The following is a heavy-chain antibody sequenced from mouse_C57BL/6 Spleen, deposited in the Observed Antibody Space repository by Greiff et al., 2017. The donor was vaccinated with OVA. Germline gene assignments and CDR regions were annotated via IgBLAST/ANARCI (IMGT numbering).Heavy chain of an antibody. J-gene: IGHJ2*01. D-gene: IGHD3-2*02. CDR3: TRQLRSRDY. CDR2: IDPENGDT. V-gene: IGHV14-4*01. Sequence: VQLQQSGAELVRPGASVKLSCTASGFNIKDDYMHWVKQRPEQGLEWIGWIDPENGDTEYASKFQGKATITADTSSNTAYLQLSSLTSEDTAVYYCTRQLRSRDYWGQGTTLTVSS. CDR1: GFNIKDDY.